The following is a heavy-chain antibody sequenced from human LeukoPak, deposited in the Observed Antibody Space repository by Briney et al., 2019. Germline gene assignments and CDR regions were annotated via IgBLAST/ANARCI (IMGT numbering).Heavy chain of an antibody. J-gene: IGHJ4*02. CDR3: ATLRGSSANYPIDF. Sequence: GGSLRLSCAASGFTFSSYAMSWVRQAPGKGLEWVSAISGSGGSTYYADSVKGRFTISRDNSKNTLYLQMNSLRAEDTAVYYCATLRGSSANYPIDFWGQGTLVTVSS. CDR2: ISGSGGST. D-gene: IGHD3-22*01. CDR1: GFTFSSYA. V-gene: IGHV3-23*01.